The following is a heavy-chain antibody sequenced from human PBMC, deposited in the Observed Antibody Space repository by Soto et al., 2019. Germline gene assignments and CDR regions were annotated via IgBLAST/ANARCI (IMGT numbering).Heavy chain of an antibody. CDR3: ASSPGGIAARPDYFDY. J-gene: IGHJ4*02. V-gene: IGHV3-30*03. CDR2: ISYDGSDK. D-gene: IGHD6-6*01. CDR1: GFSFSSYA. Sequence: LRLSCAASGFSFSSYAMHWVRQAPGKGLEWVAVISYDGSDKYYADSVKGRFTISRDSSKNTLYLQMNSLRAEDTAVYYCASSPGGIAARPDYFDYWGQGTLVTVSS.